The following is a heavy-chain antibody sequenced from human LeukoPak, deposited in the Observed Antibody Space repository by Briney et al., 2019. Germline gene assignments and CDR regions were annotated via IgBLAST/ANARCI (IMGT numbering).Heavy chain of an antibody. Sequence: GGSLRLSCVVSGITFSDYYMNWIRQAPGKGLEWISYISSSSSYTDYADSVKGRFTISRDNAKSALYLHLNSLRLEDTAVYYCAAGTAADFWGQGTLVTVPS. CDR3: AAGTAADF. CDR2: ISSSSSYT. D-gene: IGHD6-13*01. J-gene: IGHJ4*02. CDR1: GITFSDYY. V-gene: IGHV3-11*03.